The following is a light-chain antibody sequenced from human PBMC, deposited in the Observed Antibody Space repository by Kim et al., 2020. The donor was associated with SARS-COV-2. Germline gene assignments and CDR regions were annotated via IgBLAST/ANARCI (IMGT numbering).Light chain of an antibody. J-gene: IGLJ2*01. Sequence: QAVTISCTGTSSGVGGCSNVAWYQQHPGKAPKHMIYEVSKRPSGVPDRFSGSKSGNTASLTVSGLQAEDEADYYCSAYAGSNNWVVFGGGTKLTVL. CDR2: EVS. CDR3: SAYAGSNNWVV. V-gene: IGLV2-8*01. CDR1: SSGVGGCSN.